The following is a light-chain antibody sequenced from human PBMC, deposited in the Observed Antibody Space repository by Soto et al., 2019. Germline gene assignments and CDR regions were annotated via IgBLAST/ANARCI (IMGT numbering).Light chain of an antibody. Sequence: DIQMTQSPSSVSASVGDRVTITCRASQDVRNWVAWYQQTPGKAPELLMFAGSRLQSGVPSRFSGTGSGTDFTLTISSLQPEDFATCFCQQTNNFPLTFGGGTKVEIK. CDR1: QDVRNW. J-gene: IGKJ4*01. V-gene: IGKV1-12*01. CDR2: AGS. CDR3: QQTNNFPLT.